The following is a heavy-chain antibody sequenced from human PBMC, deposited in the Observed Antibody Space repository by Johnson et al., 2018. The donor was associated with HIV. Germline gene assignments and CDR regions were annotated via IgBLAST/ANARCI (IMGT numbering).Heavy chain of an antibody. D-gene: IGHD1-1*01. CDR1: GFTFSNYW. Sequence: VQLVESGGGLVQPGGSLRLSCVASGFTFSNYWMHWVRQAPGKGLVWVSRINSDESSTSYADSVKGRFTISRDNAKNTLYLQMNSLRAEDTAVYYCARLEGPQTDAFYILGQGTLVTVSS. CDR3: ARLEGPQTDAFYI. V-gene: IGHV3-74*01. J-gene: IGHJ3*02. CDR2: INSDESST.